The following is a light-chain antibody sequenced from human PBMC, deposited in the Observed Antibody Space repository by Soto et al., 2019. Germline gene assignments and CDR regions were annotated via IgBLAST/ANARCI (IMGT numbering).Light chain of an antibody. CDR1: QTISSW. J-gene: IGKJ1*01. CDR2: KAS. Sequence: DIQMTQSPSTLSGSVGDRVTITCRASQTISSWLAWYQQKPGKAPKLLIYKASTLKSGVPSRFSGSGSGTEFTLTISSLQPYDFATYYCQHYNSYSEAFGQATKVDIK. V-gene: IGKV1-5*03. CDR3: QHYNSYSEA.